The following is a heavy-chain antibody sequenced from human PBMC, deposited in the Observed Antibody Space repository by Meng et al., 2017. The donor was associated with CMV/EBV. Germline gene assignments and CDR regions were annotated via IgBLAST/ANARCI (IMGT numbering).Heavy chain of an antibody. CDR3: ARDKGYCSGGSCYWDAFDI. V-gene: IGHV3-30*02. Sequence: GGSLRLSCAASGFTFSSYGMHWVRQAPGKGLEWVAFIRYDGSNKYYADSVKGRFTISRDNSKNTLYLQMNSLRAEDTAVYYCARDKGYCSGGSCYWDAFDIWGQGTMVTVSS. CDR1: GFTFSSYG. J-gene: IGHJ3*02. D-gene: IGHD2-15*01. CDR2: IRYDGSNK.